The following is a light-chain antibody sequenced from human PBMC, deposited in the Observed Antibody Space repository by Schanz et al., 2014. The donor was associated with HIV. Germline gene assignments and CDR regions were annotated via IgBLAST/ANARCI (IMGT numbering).Light chain of an antibody. V-gene: IGLV2-14*03. Sequence: QSALTQPASVSGSPGQSISISCTGTSSDIGPYNCVSWYQQRPGKAPKLVISGVDYRPSGVSSRFSGSKSGSAASLTISGLQAEDEADYYCQSYDGNNAGVFGGGTKLTVL. CDR1: SSDIGPYNC. CDR3: QSYDGNNAGV. CDR2: GVD. J-gene: IGLJ3*02.